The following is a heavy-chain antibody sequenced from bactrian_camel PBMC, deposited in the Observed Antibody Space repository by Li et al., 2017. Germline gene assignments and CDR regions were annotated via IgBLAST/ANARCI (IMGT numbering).Heavy chain of an antibody. Sequence: VQLVESGGGSVQAGGSLRLSCAASGYSSNTFCMGWFRRVPGLEREGVAVISTGSGSERYPESVKGRFSISFDNAKNTLYLQMNSLKPEDTATYYCATGWTFGYCGQGTQVTVS. CDR2: ISTGSGSE. D-gene: IGHD5*01. J-gene: IGHJ6*01. V-gene: IGHV3S42*01. CDR3: ATGWTFGY. CDR1: GYSSNTFC.